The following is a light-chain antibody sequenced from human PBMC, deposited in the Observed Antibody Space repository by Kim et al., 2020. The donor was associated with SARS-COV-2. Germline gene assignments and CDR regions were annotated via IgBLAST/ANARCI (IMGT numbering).Light chain of an antibody. Sequence: SSELTQDPAVSVAFGQTVRITCQGDSLRSYYASWYQQKPGQAPVLVIYGKNNRPSGIPDRFSGSSSGNTASLTITGAQAEDEADYYCNSRDSSGNHHYVF. CDR3: NSRDSSGNHHYV. V-gene: IGLV3-19*01. J-gene: IGLJ1*01. CDR1: SLRSYY. CDR2: GKN.